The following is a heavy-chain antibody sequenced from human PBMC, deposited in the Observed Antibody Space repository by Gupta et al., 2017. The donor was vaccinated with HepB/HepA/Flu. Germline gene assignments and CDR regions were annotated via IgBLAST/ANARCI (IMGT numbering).Heavy chain of an antibody. CDR1: GGTFSSYA. D-gene: IGHD5-12*01. J-gene: IGHJ5*02. CDR3: ARGCEGYREGWFDP. V-gene: IGHV1-69*01. CDR2: IITIFGTG. Sequence: QVQLVQSGAEVPKPGSSVKVSCKASGGTFSSYAISWVRQAHGQGLEWMGGIITIFGTGNYAQKGQGRVTITADESTSTAYMELSSLRSADTAVYYCARGCEGYREGWFDPWGQGTLVTVSS.